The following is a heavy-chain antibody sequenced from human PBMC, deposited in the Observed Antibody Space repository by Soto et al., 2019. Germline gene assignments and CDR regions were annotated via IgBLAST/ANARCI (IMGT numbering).Heavy chain of an antibody. J-gene: IGHJ4*02. CDR2: LKSEAAGGTT. CDR3: SYDSSRGDY. V-gene: IGHV3-15*01. D-gene: IGHD3-22*01. CDR1: GFALSSAW. Sequence: GGSLRLSCAASGFALSSAWMIWVRQAPGKGLEWVGRLKSEAAGGTTDYAAPVKGRFTISRDDSKNTLYLQMNSLKTDDTAVYYCSYDSSRGDYWGLGTLVTVSS.